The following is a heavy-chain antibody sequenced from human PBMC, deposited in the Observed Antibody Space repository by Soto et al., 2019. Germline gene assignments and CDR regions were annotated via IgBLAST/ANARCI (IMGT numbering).Heavy chain of an antibody. CDR1: GFTWSGYA. CDR3: ERENSSWFDP. J-gene: IGHJ5*02. Sequence: EIQLVESGGGWVQPGRSLRLSCAASGFTWSGYAMNWVLQAPGKGLEWVSYMSSSGSTLYYADSVKGRFNISRDNAKNLLYLQINSLRGEDTARYYCERENSSWFDPVGQGTLVTVSS. D-gene: IGHD4-4*01. V-gene: IGHV3-48*03. CDR2: MSSSGSTL.